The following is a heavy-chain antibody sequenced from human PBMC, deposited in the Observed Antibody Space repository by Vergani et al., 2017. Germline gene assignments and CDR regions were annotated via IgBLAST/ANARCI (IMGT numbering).Heavy chain of an antibody. CDR1: GFTFDDYA. CDR2: ISWNSGSI. J-gene: IGHJ4*02. V-gene: IGHV3-9*01. D-gene: IGHD1-26*01. CDR3: AKDMRVGATGGLDY. Sequence: EVHLVESGGDLVEPGRSLRLSCAASGFTFDDYAMHWVRQAPGKGLEWVSGISWNSGSIGYADSVKGRFTISRDNAKNSLYLQMNSLRAEDTALYYCAKDMRVGATGGLDYWGQGTLVTVSS.